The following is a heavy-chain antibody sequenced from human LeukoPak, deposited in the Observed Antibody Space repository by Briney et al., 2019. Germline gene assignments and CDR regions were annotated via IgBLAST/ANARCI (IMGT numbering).Heavy chain of an antibody. CDR1: GFTFDDYA. J-gene: IGHJ4*02. CDR2: ISWNSGSI. Sequence: SGGSLRLSCAASGFTFDDYAMHWVRQAPGKGLEWVSGISWNSGSIGYADSVKGRFTISRDNAKNSLYLQMNSLRAEDTAVYYCAKPLNPNLAAAGTDYWGQGTLVTVSS. V-gene: IGHV3-9*01. D-gene: IGHD6-13*01. CDR3: AKPLNPNLAAAGTDY.